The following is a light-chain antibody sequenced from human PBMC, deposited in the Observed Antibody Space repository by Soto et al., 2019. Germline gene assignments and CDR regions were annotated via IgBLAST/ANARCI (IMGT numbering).Light chain of an antibody. J-gene: IGKJ1*01. CDR2: GAS. CDR3: QEYGVSRA. CDR1: QSTNTGF. Sequence: EIVLTQSPGTLSLSPGERATLSCRASQSTNTGFLAWYQQKPGQAPRLLIYGASSRAPGIPDRFSGSGSGTDFTLTISRLEPEDCAVYYCQEYGVSRAFGQGTKVDI. V-gene: IGKV3-20*01.